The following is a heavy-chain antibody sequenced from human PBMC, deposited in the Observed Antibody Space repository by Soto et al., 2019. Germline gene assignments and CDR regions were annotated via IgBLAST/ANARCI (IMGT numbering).Heavy chain of an antibody. CDR1: GYTFTSYY. J-gene: IGHJ4*02. V-gene: IGHV1-46*04. CDR3: VRTSSY. Sequence: ASVKVSCKASGYTFTSYYMHWVRQAPGQGLEWMGIINPSGGTTHYSDSVKGRFTVSRDNSKNTVFLQMNSLRAEDTAVYYCVRTSSYWGQGTRVTVSS. CDR2: INPSGGTT. D-gene: IGHD2-2*01.